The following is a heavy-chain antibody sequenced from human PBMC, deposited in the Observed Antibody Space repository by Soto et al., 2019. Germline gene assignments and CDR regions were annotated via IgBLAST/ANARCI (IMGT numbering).Heavy chain of an antibody. CDR1: GFTFSKYS. CDR2: ISGNDGNT. V-gene: IGHV3-23*01. D-gene: IGHD3-9*01. CDR3: AKEPQNFGFFAL. Sequence: EEQLLQSGGGLVQPGGSLRLSCAASGFTFSKYSMSWLRQAPGTGLEWVSTISGNDGNTFYPDAVRGRFTISRDNSNNPFYLPMNSLRVEDAARYYCAKEPQNFGFFALCGRGTLVIVS. J-gene: IGHJ2*01.